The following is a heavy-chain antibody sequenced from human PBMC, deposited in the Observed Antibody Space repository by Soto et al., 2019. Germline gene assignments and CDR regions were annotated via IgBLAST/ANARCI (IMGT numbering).Heavy chain of an antibody. J-gene: IGHJ3*02. CDR1: GGSISSYY. V-gene: IGHV4-59*12. Sequence: SETLSLTCTVSGGSISSYYWSWIRQPPGKGLEWIGYIYYSGSTNYNPSLKSRVTISVDTSKNQFSLKLSSVTAADTAVYYCARDDPIVLMNSEIWGQGTMVTVSS. CDR2: IYYSGST. D-gene: IGHD2-8*01. CDR3: ARDDPIVLMNSEI.